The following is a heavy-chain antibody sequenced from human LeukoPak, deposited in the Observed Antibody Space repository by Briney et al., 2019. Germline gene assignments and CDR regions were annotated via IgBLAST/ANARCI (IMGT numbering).Heavy chain of an antibody. CDR2: ISSSSSTI. Sequence: GGSLRLSCAASGFTFSSYSMNWVRQAPGKGLEWISYISSSSSTIYYADSVKGRFTISRDNAKNSLYLQMNSLRAEDTAVYYCARRARYPDYWGQGTLVTVSS. CDR1: GFTFSSYS. J-gene: IGHJ4*02. D-gene: IGHD1-1*01. V-gene: IGHV3-48*01. CDR3: ARRARYPDY.